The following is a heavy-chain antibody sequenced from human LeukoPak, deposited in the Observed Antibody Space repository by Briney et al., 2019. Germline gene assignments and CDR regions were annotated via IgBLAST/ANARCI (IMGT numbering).Heavy chain of an antibody. D-gene: IGHD1-14*01. CDR2: IKQDGSEK. Sequence: GGSLRLSCAASGFTFSSYWMSWVRQAPGKGLEWVANIKQDGSEKYYVDSVKGRFTISRDNAKNTLFLQMNSLRAEDTAVYYCARDPENKDAFDIWGQGTMVTVSS. CDR1: GFTFSSYW. J-gene: IGHJ3*02. V-gene: IGHV3-7*01. CDR3: ARDPENKDAFDI.